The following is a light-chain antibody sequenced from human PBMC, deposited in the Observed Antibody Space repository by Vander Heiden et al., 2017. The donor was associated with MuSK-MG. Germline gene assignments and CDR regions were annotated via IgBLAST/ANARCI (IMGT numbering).Light chain of an antibody. V-gene: IGLV3-1*01. CDR2: QDT. J-gene: IGLJ2*01. Sequence: SYELTQPPSVSVSPGQTASITCSGDKLGEKFACWYQQRPGQSPVLVIYQDTKRPSGIPERFSCSNSGNTATLTISGTQALDEADYYCQAWDNAAPVVFGGGTKLTVL. CDR3: QAWDNAAPVV. CDR1: KLGEKF.